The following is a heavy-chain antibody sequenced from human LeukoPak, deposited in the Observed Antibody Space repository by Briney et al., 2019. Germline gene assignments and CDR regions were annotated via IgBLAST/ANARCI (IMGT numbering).Heavy chain of an antibody. CDR2: IYCSGST. CDR3: TRSTNLEAFDI. D-gene: IGHD2-8*01. CDR1: GGSVSSGTYY. Sequence: SETLSLTCTVSGGSVSSGTYYWSWIRQPPGKGLEWIGYIYCSGSTNYNPSLKSRVTISVDTSKNQCSLKLNSVTTADTAVYYCTRSTNLEAFDIWGQGTMVTVSS. J-gene: IGHJ3*02. V-gene: IGHV4-61*01.